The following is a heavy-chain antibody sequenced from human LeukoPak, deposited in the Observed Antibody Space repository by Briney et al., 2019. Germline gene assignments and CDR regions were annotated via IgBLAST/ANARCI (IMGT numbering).Heavy chain of an antibody. V-gene: IGHV3-43*01. CDR1: GFTFHDYS. J-gene: IGHJ4*02. CDR3: ARVNVAYASSSSVNLDY. D-gene: IGHD6-6*01. CDR2: ISWDGFTT. Sequence: GGSLRLSCAASGFTFHDYSMHWVRQAPGRGLEWVSLISWDGFTTYYADSMKGRFTISRDNRSKSLYLEMSSLTAGDTALYYCARVNVAYASSSSVNLDYWGQGFLVTVSS.